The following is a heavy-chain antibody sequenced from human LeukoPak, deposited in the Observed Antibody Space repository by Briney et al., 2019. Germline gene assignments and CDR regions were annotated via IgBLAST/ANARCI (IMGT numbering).Heavy chain of an antibody. CDR1: GFTFNNAW. Sequence: PGGSLRLSCAASGFTFNNAWMSWVRQAPGKGLEWVGLIKSKTDGGTTDYAAPVKGRFTISRDDSKNTLYLQMNSLQTEDTAVYYCTTDGDSSGYYFRFHLDYWGQGTLVTVSS. CDR2: IKSKTDGGTT. J-gene: IGHJ4*02. CDR3: TTDGDSSGYYFRFHLDY. D-gene: IGHD3-22*01. V-gene: IGHV3-15*01.